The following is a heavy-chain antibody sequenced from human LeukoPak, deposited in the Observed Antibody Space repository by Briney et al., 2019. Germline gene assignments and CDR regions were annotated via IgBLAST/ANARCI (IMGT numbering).Heavy chain of an antibody. CDR3: ARQGYGGHSRGAADY. V-gene: IGHV1-18*01. Sequence: ASVKVSCKASGYTFTNYGISWVRQAPGQGLEWMGWISANNGNRNYALKLQDRVSMTTDTSTSTAYMELRSLRSDDTAVYYYARQGYGGHSRGAADYWGQGTLVTVSS. CDR2: ISANNGNR. D-gene: IGHD4-23*01. J-gene: IGHJ4*02. CDR1: GYTFTNYG.